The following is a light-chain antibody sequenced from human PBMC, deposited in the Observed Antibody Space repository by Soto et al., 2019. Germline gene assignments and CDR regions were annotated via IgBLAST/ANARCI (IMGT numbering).Light chain of an antibody. V-gene: IGKV1-6*02. CDR1: DDIRDD. J-gene: IGKJ4*01. CDR3: LQDYNYPPS. Sequence: AIQMTQSPSSLSASVGDRVSISCRASDDIRDDLGWYQQKPGKAPTLFIYAASILQSGVPSRFSGSGSGTDFTLTISSLQPEDFATYFCLQDYNYPPSFGGGTKVEI. CDR2: AAS.